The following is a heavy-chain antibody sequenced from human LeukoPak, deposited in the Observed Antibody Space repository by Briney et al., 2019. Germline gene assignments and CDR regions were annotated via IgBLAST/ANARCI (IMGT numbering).Heavy chain of an antibody. Sequence: SETLSLTCTVSGGSISSYYWSWIRQPPGKGLEWIGYIYYSGGTNYNPFLKSRVTISVDTSKNQFSLKLSSVTAADTAVYYCARSSRGSYYYAFDIWGQGTMVTVSS. D-gene: IGHD1-26*01. CDR3: ARSSRGSYYYAFDI. CDR2: IYYSGGT. J-gene: IGHJ3*02. V-gene: IGHV4-59*01. CDR1: GGSISSYY.